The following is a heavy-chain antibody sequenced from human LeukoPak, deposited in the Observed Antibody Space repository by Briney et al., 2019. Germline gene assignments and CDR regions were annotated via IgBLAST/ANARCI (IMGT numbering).Heavy chain of an antibody. CDR2: IKQDGSEK. CDR1: GFTFSSYW. V-gene: IGHV3-7*01. Sequence: GGSLRLSCAASGFTFSSYWMSWVRQAPGKGLEWVANIKQDGSEKYSVDSVKGRFTISRDNAKNSLYLQMNSLRAEDTAVYYCARESLGDYVWGSYHHGGQGTLVTVSS. CDR3: ARESLGDYVWGSYHH. D-gene: IGHD3-16*02. J-gene: IGHJ4*02.